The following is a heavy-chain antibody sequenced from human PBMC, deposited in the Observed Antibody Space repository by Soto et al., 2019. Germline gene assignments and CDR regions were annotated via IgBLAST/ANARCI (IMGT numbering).Heavy chain of an antibody. Sequence: PGGSLRLSCAASGFTFSSYAMSWVRQAPGKGLEWVSAISGSGGSTYHADSVKGRFTISRDNSKNTLYLQMNNLRAMERAVYCCAKDQGLKKTIFGVVMLYYYMDVWGKGTTVTVSS. J-gene: IGHJ6*03. V-gene: IGHV3-23*01. CDR3: AKDQGLKKTIFGVVMLYYYMDV. CDR2: ISGSGGST. D-gene: IGHD3-3*01. CDR1: GFTFSSYA.